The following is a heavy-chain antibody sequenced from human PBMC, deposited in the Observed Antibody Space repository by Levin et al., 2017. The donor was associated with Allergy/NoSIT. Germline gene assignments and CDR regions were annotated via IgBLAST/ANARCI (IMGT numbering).Heavy chain of an antibody. D-gene: IGHD2-2*01. J-gene: IGHJ4*02. CDR1: GGSVSNSLYY. CDR2: IYYTGTT. Sequence: SETLSLTCTVSGGSVSNSLYYWGWIRQSPGNELEWIASIYYTGTTYYNPSLKSRVTISLDTSKNHFSLKLTSVTAADTAVYYCATETGFCSSASCYAGSIDNWGQGTLVTVSS. V-gene: IGHV4-39*07. CDR3: ATETGFCSSASCYAGSIDN.